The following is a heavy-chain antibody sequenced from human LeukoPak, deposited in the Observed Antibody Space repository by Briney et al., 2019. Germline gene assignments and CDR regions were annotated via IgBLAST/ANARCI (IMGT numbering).Heavy chain of an antibody. J-gene: IGHJ6*03. D-gene: IGHD1-26*01. Sequence: ASVKVSCKASGYTFTGYYMHWVRQAPGQGLEWMGWINPNSGGTNYAQKFQGRVTMTRDTSISTAYMELSRLRSDDTAVYYCARLWELRCYYYYYYMDVWGKGTTVTVSS. CDR2: INPNSGGT. CDR3: ARLWELRCYYYYYYMDV. CDR1: GYTFTGYY. V-gene: IGHV1-2*02.